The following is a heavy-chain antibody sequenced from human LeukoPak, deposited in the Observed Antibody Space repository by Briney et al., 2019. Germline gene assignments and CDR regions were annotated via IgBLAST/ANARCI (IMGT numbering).Heavy chain of an antibody. J-gene: IGHJ4*02. V-gene: IGHV4-4*07. D-gene: IGHD3-10*01. Sequence: SETLSLTCTVPGGSFTSYHWSWIRQPAGKGLEWTGRLFSNENTYYNPSLKSRVTMPVDTSKKQFSLKLTSVTAADTAVYYCARERSERGLIDYWGQGTLVTVSS. CDR1: GGSFTSYH. CDR3: ARERSERGLIDY. CDR2: LFSNENT.